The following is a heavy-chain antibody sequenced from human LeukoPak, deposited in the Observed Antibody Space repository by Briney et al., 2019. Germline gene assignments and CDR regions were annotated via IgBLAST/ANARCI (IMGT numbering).Heavy chain of an antibody. D-gene: IGHD3-22*01. CDR1: GFTFSDYS. CDR3: VRLRRNSDRSGYYYFYNY. J-gene: IGHJ4*02. V-gene: IGHV3-21*01. CDR2: INPTSTSI. Sequence: GGSLRLSCAASGFTFSDYSINWGRQAPGKGLEWVSSINPTSTSIYYADAAKGRFTISRDNAKSSLYLQMNSLRAEDTARYYCVRLRRNSDRSGYYYFYNYWGQGIQVTVSS.